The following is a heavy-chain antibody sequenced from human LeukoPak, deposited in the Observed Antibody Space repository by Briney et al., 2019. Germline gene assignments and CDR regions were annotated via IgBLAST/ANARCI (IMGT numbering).Heavy chain of an antibody. CDR3: ARHLYYYDSSGYYSPGGYYYYMDV. V-gene: IGHV4-34*01. J-gene: IGHJ6*03. CDR1: GGSFSGYY. CDR2: INHSGST. D-gene: IGHD3-22*01. Sequence: PSETLSLTCAVYGGSFSGYYWSWIRQPPGKGLEWIGEINHSGSTNYNPSLKSRVTISVDTSKNQFSLKLSSVTAADTAVYYCARHLYYYDSSGYYSPGGYYYYMDVWGKGTTVTISS.